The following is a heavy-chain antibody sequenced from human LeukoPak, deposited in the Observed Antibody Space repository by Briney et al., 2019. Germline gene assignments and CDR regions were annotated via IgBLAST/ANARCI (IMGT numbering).Heavy chain of an antibody. CDR1: GFTFSSYA. V-gene: IGHV3-30-3*01. CDR2: ISDDESNK. D-gene: IGHD3-10*01. Sequence: GRSLRLSCAASGFTFSSYAMHWVRQAPGKGLEWVTFISDDESNKYYADSVKGRFTISRDNSKNTLYLQMNSLRAEDTAVYYCATWQSRGYYFDYWGQGTLVTVSS. J-gene: IGHJ4*02. CDR3: ATWQSRGYYFDY.